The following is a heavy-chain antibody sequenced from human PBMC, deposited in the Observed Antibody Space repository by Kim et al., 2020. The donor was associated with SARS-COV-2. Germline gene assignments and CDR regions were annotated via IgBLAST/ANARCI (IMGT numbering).Heavy chain of an antibody. D-gene: IGHD6-19*01. CDR2: IYYSGST. V-gene: IGHV4-31*03. J-gene: IGHJ4*02. CDR1: GGSISSGGYY. CDR3: ARMRGIAVAGTPPADY. Sequence: SETLSLTCTVSGGSISSGGYYWSWIRQHPGKGLEWIGYIYYSGSTYYNPSLKSRVTISVDTSKNQFSLKLSSVTAADTAVYYCARMRGIAVAGTPPADYWGQGTLVTVSS.